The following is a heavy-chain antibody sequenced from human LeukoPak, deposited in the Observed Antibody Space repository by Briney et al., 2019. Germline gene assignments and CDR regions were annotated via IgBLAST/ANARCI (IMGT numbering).Heavy chain of an antibody. V-gene: IGHV3-66*01. Sequence: PGGSLRLSCAASGFTFSSYAMHWVRQAPGKGLEWVSVVYSGDTSAYADSVKGRFTISRDISKNTLYLQMNSLRVEDTAVYYCAKGDLSGGTFYFDYWGQGTLVSVSS. CDR2: VYSGDTS. CDR3: AKGDLSGGTFYFDY. D-gene: IGHD2-15*01. CDR1: GFTFSSYA. J-gene: IGHJ4*02.